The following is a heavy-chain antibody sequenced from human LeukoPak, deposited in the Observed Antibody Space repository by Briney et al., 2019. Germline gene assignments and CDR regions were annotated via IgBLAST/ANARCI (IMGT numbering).Heavy chain of an antibody. CDR2: IIPIFGTA. CDR3: AVVRITMVRSQGYYYYYMDV. CDR1: GGTFSSYA. V-gene: IGHV1-69*06. Sequence: SVKVSCKASGGTFSSYAISWVREAPGQGLEWMGGIIPIFGTANYAQKFQGRVTITADKSTSTAYMELSSLRSEDTAVYYCAVVRITMVRSQGYYYYYMDVWGKGTTVTVSS. D-gene: IGHD3-10*01. J-gene: IGHJ6*03.